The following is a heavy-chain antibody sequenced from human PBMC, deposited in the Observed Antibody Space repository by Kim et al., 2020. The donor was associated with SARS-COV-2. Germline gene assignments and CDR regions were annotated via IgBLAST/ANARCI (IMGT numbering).Heavy chain of an antibody. CDR3: AIVDIVATTKGYYYYGMDV. V-gene: IGHV1-46*01. D-gene: IGHD5-12*01. J-gene: IGHJ6*02. CDR2: INPSGGST. Sequence: ASVKVSCKASGYTFTSYYMHWVRQAPGQGLEWMGIINPSGGSTSYAQKFQGRVTMTRDTSTSTVYMELSSLRSEDTAVYYCAIVDIVATTKGYYYYGMDVWGQGTTVTVSS. CDR1: GYTFTSYY.